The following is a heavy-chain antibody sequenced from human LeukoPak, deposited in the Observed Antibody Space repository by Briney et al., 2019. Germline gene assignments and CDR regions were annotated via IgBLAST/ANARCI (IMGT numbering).Heavy chain of an antibody. J-gene: IGHJ4*02. V-gene: IGHV1-8*01. D-gene: IGHD3-9*01. CDR1: GYTFTSYD. CDR3: AKYKSGDYFDSGKRYYFDQ. CDR2: MNPNSGNT. Sequence: VASVKVSCKASGYTFTSYDINWVRQATGQGIEWMGWMNPNSGNTGQAQKFQGRITMTRNTSISTAYMELSSLRPEDTAVYYCAKYKSGDYFDSGKRYYFDQWGQGTPVTVSS.